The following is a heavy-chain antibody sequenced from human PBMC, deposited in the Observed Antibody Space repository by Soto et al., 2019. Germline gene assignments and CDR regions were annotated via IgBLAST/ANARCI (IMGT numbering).Heavy chain of an antibody. J-gene: IGHJ4*02. V-gene: IGHV4-59*01. CDR2: TYYSGST. D-gene: IGHD6-13*01. CDR3: ARVRGTAGKRYFDY. CDR1: GGSMIAYY. Sequence: QVQLQESGPRLVKPSETLSLTCTVSGGSMIAYYWNWMRQPPGKGLQWIGYTYYSGSTTYNPSLTSRVTISVDSSKNQFSLQLDSVTPADTAVYYCARVRGTAGKRYFDYWGPGTLVTVSS.